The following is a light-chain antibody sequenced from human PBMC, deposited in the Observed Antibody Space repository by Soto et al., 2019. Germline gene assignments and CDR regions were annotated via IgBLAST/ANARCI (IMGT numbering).Light chain of an antibody. CDR1: SSDVGGYNY. V-gene: IGLV2-14*01. Sequence: QSALTQPASVSGSPGQSIAISCTGTSSDVGGYNYVSWYQQPPGKAPKLIIYDVSDRPSGVSNRFSGSKSGITASLTISGLQADDEADYYCSSYTSQSTVVFGGGTQLTVL. J-gene: IGLJ3*02. CDR3: SSYTSQSTVV. CDR2: DVS.